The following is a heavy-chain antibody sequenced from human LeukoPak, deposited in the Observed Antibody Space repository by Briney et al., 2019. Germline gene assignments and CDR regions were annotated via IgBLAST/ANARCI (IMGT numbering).Heavy chain of an antibody. CDR3: ARDWFGEVLWGLNWFDP. Sequence: ASVKVSCKASGYTFTSYGISWVRQAPGQGLEWMGWISAYNGNTNYAQKLQGRVTMTTDTSTSTAYMELRSLRSDDTAVYYCARDWFGEVLWGLNWFDPWGQGTLVTVSS. V-gene: IGHV1-18*04. J-gene: IGHJ5*02. D-gene: IGHD3-10*01. CDR1: GYTFTSYG. CDR2: ISAYNGNT.